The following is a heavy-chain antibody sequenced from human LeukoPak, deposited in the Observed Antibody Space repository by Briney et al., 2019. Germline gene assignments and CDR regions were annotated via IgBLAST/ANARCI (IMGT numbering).Heavy chain of an antibody. D-gene: IGHD5-24*01. Sequence: PGGSLRLSCAASGFTVSSNYMSWVRQAPGKGLEWVSVIYSGGSTYYADSVKGRFTISRDNSKNTLYLQMNSLRAEDTAVYYCARGPPDGYSLNFDYWGQGTLVTVSS. CDR3: ARGPPDGYSLNFDY. V-gene: IGHV3-53*01. CDR1: GFTVSSNY. J-gene: IGHJ4*02. CDR2: IYSGGST.